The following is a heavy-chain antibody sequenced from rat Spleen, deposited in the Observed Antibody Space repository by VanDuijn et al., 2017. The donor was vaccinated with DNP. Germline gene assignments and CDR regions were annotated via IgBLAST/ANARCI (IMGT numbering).Heavy chain of an antibody. Sequence: EVQLVESGGDLVQPGRSLKLSCAASGFTFSDYNMAWVRQAPKKGLEWVATISYDGSSTYYRDSVKGRFTISRDNAQGSLYLQINSLNSEDTATYYCVRPDYYDGSYPRYWGQGVMVTVSS. CDR2: ISYDGSST. CDR3: VRPDYYDGSYPRY. D-gene: IGHD1-12*02. V-gene: IGHV5-7*01. J-gene: IGHJ2*01. CDR1: GFTFSDYN.